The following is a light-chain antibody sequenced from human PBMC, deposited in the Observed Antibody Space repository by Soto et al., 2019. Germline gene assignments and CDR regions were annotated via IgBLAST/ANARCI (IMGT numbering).Light chain of an antibody. CDR3: SSYAGSNNFV. CDR1: SSDVGGYDY. Sequence: QSVLTQPPSASGSPGQSVTISCTGTSSDVGGYDYVSWYQQHPGKAPKLMIYEVTKRPSGVPDRFSGSKSSNTASLTVSGLQAEDEADYYCSSYAGSNNFVFGTGNKVTVL. CDR2: EVT. J-gene: IGLJ1*01. V-gene: IGLV2-8*01.